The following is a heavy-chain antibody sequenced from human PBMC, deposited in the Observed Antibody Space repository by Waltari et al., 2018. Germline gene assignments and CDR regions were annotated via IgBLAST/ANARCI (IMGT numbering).Heavy chain of an antibody. V-gene: IGHV4-38-2*02. CDR2: IYHSGST. CDR1: GYSIRSGYY. Sequence: QVQLQESGPGLVKPSETLSLTCAVSGYSIRSGYYWGWIRRPPGKGLEWIGSIYHSGSTYYNPSLKSRVTISVDTSKNQFSLKLSSVTAADTAVYYCARDSSVGDGYNYDYWGQGTLVTVSS. J-gene: IGHJ4*02. CDR3: ARDSSVGDGYNYDY. D-gene: IGHD5-12*01.